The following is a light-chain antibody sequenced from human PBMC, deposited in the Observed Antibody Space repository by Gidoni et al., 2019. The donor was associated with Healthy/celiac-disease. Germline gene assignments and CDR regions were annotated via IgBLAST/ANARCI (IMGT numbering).Light chain of an antibody. J-gene: IGKJ1*01. CDR3: QKYNSEPPGT. CDR1: QGISNY. CDR2: AAS. Sequence: DIQMSQSPSSQSASVGDRVTITSRASQGISNYLAWYQQKPGKVPKLLLYAASTLQSGVPSRFSGSGSGTDFILTISSLQPEAVATYYCQKYNSEPPGTFGQGTKVEIK. V-gene: IGKV1-27*01.